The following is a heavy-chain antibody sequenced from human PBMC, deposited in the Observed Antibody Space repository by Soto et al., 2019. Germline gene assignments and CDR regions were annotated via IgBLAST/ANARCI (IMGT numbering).Heavy chain of an antibody. V-gene: IGHV4-39*01. J-gene: IGHJ3*02. CDR2: IYYSGST. CDR1: GGSISSSSYY. CDR3: ARVPRGSGDAFDI. Sequence: SETLSLTCTVSGGSISSSSYYWAWIRQPPGKGLEWIGHIYYSGSTYYNPSLKSRVTISVDTSKNQFSLDLTSVTAADTAVYYCARVPRGSGDAFDIWGQGTMVTVSS. D-gene: IGHD1-1*01.